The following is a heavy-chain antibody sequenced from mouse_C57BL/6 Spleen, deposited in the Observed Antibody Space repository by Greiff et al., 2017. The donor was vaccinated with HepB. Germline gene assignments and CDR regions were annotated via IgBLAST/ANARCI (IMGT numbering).Heavy chain of an antibody. D-gene: IGHD1-1*01. J-gene: IGHJ2*01. CDR2: INPSTGGT. CDR1: GYSFTGYY. V-gene: IGHV1-42*01. Sequence: EVKLQESGPELVKPGASVKISCKASGYSFTGYYMNWVKQSPEKSLEWIGEINPSTGGTTYNQKFKAKATLTVDKSSSTAYMQLKSLTSEDSAVYYCASGEYYYGSSYYWGQGTTLTVSS. CDR3: ASGEYYYGSSYY.